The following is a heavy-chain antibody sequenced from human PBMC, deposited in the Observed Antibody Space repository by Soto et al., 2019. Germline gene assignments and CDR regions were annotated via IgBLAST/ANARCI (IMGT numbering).Heavy chain of an antibody. CDR3: AKVLSELVPRYFDT. CDR2: ITPGGGIT. J-gene: IGHJ4*01. D-gene: IGHD6-13*01. CDR1: GYTFTTYD. Sequence: QVQLVQSGAEVKKPGASVRVSCKASGYTFTTYDIHWVRQAPGLGLEWMGIITPGGGITSYSQKFKDRITMTRDTSTSTVYMELSSLRSEDTAMYYCAKVLSELVPRYFDTWGHGTLVIVSS. V-gene: IGHV1-46*01.